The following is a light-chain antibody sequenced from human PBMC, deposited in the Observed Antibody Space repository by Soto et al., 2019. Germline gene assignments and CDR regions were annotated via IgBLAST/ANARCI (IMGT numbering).Light chain of an antibody. J-gene: IGKJ1*01. CDR1: QSVSRW. V-gene: IGKV1-5*03. Sequence: DIQMTLSPSTLSASVGDRVTITCRASQSVSRWLAWYQQKPGKAPKLLIYKASTLESGVTSRFSGSGSGTEFTLAISSLQPDDSATYYCQQYNDNWTFGQGTKVEIK. CDR3: QQYNDNWT. CDR2: KAS.